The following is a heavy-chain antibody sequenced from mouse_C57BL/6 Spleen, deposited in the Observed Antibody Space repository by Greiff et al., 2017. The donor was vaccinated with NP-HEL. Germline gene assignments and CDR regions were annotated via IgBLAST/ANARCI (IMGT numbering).Heavy chain of an antibody. CDR3: ARHDYDWYFDV. J-gene: IGHJ1*03. V-gene: IGHV5-12*01. CDR1: GFTFSDYY. D-gene: IGHD2-4*01. Sequence: EVKLMESGGGLVQPGGSLKLSCAASGFTFSDYYMYWVRQTPEKRLEWVAYISNGGGGTYYPDTVKGRFTISRDNAKNTRYLQMSRLKSEDTAMYYCARHDYDWYFDVWGTGTTVTVSS. CDR2: ISNGGGGT.